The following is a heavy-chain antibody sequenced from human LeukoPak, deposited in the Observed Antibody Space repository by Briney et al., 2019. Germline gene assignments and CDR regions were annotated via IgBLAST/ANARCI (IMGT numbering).Heavy chain of an antibody. D-gene: IGHD6-13*01. V-gene: IGHV4-34*01. CDR1: GGSISSYY. J-gene: IGHJ4*02. CDR3: ALTGYSSSWYFDY. Sequence: SETLSLTCTVSGGSISSYYWSWIRQPPGKGLEWIGEINHSRSTNYNPSLKSRVTISVDTSKNQFSLKLSSVTAADTAVYYSALTGYSSSWYFDYWGQGTLVTVSS. CDR2: INHSRST.